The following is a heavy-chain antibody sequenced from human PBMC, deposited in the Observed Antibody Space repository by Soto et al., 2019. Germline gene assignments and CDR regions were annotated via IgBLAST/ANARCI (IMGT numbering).Heavy chain of an antibody. CDR1: GGSISSYY. CDR2: IYYSGST. CDR3: ARESGSGSYTFDY. Sequence: QVQLQESGPGLVKPSETLSLTCTVSGGSISSYYWSWIRQPPGKGLEWIGYIYYSGSTNYTPSLKSRVTISVDTAKNQFSLKLSSVTAADTAVYYCARESGSGSYTFDYWGQGTLVTVSS. J-gene: IGHJ4*02. D-gene: IGHD3-10*01. V-gene: IGHV4-59*01.